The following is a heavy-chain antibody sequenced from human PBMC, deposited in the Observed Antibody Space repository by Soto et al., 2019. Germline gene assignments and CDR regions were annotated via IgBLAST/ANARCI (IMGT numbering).Heavy chain of an antibody. Sequence: ASVKVSCKASGYTFTSYGISWVRQAPGQGLEWMGWISAYNGNTNYAQKLQGRVTMTTDTSTSTAYMELRSLRSDDTAVYYCARVVTTFYYYYAMDVWGQGTTVTVSS. CDR3: ARVVTTFYYYYAMDV. CDR2: ISAYNGNT. J-gene: IGHJ6*02. D-gene: IGHD5-18*01. CDR1: GYTFTSYG. V-gene: IGHV1-18*04.